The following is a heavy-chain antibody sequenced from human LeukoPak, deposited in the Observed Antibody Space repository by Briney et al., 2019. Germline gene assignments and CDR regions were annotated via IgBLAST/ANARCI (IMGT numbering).Heavy chain of an antibody. CDR3: ARVAVRYFDWLGENDY. J-gene: IGHJ4*02. CDR2: INPNSGGT. V-gene: IGHV1-2*02. D-gene: IGHD3-9*01. CDR1: GYTFTGYY. Sequence: ASVKVSCKASGYTFTGYYMNWVRQAPGQGLGWMGWINPNSGGTNYAQKFQGRVTMTRDTSISTAYMELSRLRSDDTAVYYCARVAVRYFDWLGENDYWGQGTLVTVSS.